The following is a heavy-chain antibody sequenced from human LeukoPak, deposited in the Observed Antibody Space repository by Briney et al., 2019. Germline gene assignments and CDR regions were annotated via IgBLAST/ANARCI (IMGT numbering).Heavy chain of an antibody. J-gene: IGHJ4*02. CDR2: IQQDGSEK. V-gene: IGHV3-7*01. CDR3: VRGLGYSYGDGDY. Sequence: GGSLRLSCAASGFTFSSYCMSWVRQARGKGLEWVANIQQDGSEKYYVDSVRGRFTISRDNAKNSLYLQMNSLRVEDTAVYYCVRGLGYSYGDGDYWGQGTLVTVSS. D-gene: IGHD5-18*01. CDR1: GFTFSSYC.